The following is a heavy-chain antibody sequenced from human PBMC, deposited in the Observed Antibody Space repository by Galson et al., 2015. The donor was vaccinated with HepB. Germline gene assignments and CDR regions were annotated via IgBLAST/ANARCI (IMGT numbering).Heavy chain of an antibody. CDR2: INPSGGST. D-gene: IGHD6-19*01. CDR1: GYTFTSYY. CDR3: ARDLTDIAVAGTGDAFDI. Sequence: SVKVSCKASGYTFTSYYMHWVRQAPGQGLEWMGIINPSGGSTSYAQKLQGRVTMTRDTSTSTVYMELSSLRSEDTAVYYCARDLTDIAVAGTGDAFDIWGQGTMVTVSS. J-gene: IGHJ3*02. V-gene: IGHV1-46*04.